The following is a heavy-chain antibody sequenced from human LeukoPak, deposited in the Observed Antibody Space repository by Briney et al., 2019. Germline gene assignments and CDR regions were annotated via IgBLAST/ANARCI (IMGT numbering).Heavy chain of an antibody. CDR1: GFTFSFYW. CDR2: IKPDGSEK. Sequence: PGGSLRLSCAASGFTFSFYWMSWVRQAPGKGLEWVANIKPDGSEKYYVASVKGRFTISRDNARDSLYLQMNSLRAEDTAVYYCARQGSSGYYDAFGIWGQGTMVTVSS. CDR3: ARQGSSGYYDAFGI. J-gene: IGHJ3*02. V-gene: IGHV3-7*02. D-gene: IGHD3-22*01.